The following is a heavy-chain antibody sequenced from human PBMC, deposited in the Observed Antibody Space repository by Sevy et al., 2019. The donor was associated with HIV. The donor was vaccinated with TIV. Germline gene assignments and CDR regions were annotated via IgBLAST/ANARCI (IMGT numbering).Heavy chain of an antibody. J-gene: IGHJ4*02. CDR2: IKSDGSDK. CDR1: GFTFSAYW. CDR3: AKETVGRFDS. Sequence: GGSLRLSCAASGFTFSAYWMNWVRQAPGKGLEWVANIKSDGSDKHYVDSVEGRFTISRDNAKNSLYLQMNSLRVEDTDVYYCAKETVGRFDSWGQGTLVTVSS. D-gene: IGHD3-16*01. V-gene: IGHV3-7*01.